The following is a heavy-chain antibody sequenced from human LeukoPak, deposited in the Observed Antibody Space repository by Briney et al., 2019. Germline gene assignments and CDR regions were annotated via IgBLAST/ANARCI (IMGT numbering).Heavy chain of an antibody. D-gene: IGHD2-2*01. J-gene: IGHJ4*02. CDR3: TKDRRTSWAIDY. CDR1: GFTFSSNA. CDR2: ISYDEDNK. Sequence: GGSLRLSCAASGFTFSSNAMHWVRLAPGKGLEWVAVISYDEDNKYHADSVKGRFTISRDNSKSTLYLQMNDLRTEDTAVYFCTKDRRTSWAIDYWGQGTLVTVSS. V-gene: IGHV3-30*18.